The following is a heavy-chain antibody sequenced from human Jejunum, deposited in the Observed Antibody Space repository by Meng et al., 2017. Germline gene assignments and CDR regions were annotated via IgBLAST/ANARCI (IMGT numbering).Heavy chain of an antibody. V-gene: IGHV3-7*01. CDR1: EFSFNTYW. CDR3: AGWGSRNY. J-gene: IGHJ4*02. CDR2: INSEGNEE. D-gene: IGHD7-27*01. Sequence: GESLKISCAASEFSFNTYWMNWVRQAPGKGLEWVANINSEGNEERTVDSVKGRFTASRDNAKKSLYLQMNSLRVEDTAVYYCAGWGSRNYWGQGTLVTVSS.